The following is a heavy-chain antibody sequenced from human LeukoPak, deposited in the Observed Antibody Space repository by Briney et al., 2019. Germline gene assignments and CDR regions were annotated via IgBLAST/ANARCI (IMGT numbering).Heavy chain of an antibody. D-gene: IGHD1-14*01. CDR2: ISSSGSTI. Sequence: PGGSLRLSCAASGFTFSTYEINWVRQAPGKGLEWVSYISSSGSTIYYADSVKGRFTISRDNAKNSLYLQMNSLRAEDTAVYYCARGSHSNKPSYYYMDAWGKGTTVTVSS. J-gene: IGHJ6*03. CDR1: GFTFSTYE. CDR3: ARGSHSNKPSYYYMDA. V-gene: IGHV3-48*03.